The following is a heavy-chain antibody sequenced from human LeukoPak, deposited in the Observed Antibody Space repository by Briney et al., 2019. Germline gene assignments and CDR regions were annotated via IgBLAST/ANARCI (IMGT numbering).Heavy chain of an antibody. CDR1: GVSISTYS. V-gene: IGHV4-59*01. Sequence: SETLSLTCTVSGVSISTYSWSWIRQPPGKGLEWIGFIYYSGNTNYNPSLKSRVTISVDTSKNQFSLKLSSVTAADTAMYYCAGSGYSSGYLFDYWGQGTLVTVSS. CDR2: IYYSGNT. D-gene: IGHD5-18*01. J-gene: IGHJ4*02. CDR3: AGSGYSSGYLFDY.